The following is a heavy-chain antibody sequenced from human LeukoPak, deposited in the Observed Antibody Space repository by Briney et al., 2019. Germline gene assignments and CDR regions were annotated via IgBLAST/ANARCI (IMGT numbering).Heavy chain of an antibody. D-gene: IGHD3-22*01. J-gene: IGHJ3*02. CDR1: GFTFSGYW. CDR2: IKQDGSEK. CDR3: TRYIADSSGPPYPSAFNI. Sequence: GGSLSLSCAASGFTFSGYWMRWVRQAPGKGLNWVANIKQDGSEKYYVDSVKGRFTISRDNAKNSLYLQMNSLRVEDTAVYYCTRYIADSSGPPYPSAFNIWGQGTMVTVSS. V-gene: IGHV3-7*02.